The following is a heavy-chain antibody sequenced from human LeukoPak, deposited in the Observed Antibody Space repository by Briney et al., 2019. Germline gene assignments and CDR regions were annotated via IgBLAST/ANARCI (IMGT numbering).Heavy chain of an antibody. CDR3: AKQYIVTTWYWFGS. J-gene: IGHJ5*01. CDR1: GFTFDSFA. V-gene: IGHV3-23*01. CDR2: ISRGGETT. Sequence: GGSLRLSCAASGFTFDSFAMNWVRQAPGKGLEWVSSISRGGETTYYADSVEGRFTIPRDNSKNTLSLHMNSLRADDTAVYYCAKQYIVTTWYWFGSWGQGTLVTVSS. D-gene: IGHD4-17*01.